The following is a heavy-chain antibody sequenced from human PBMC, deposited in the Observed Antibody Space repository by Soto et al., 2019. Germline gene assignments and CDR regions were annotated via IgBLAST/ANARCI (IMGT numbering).Heavy chain of an antibody. V-gene: IGHV4-61*05. J-gene: IGHJ4*02. CDR1: GDSISISSYY. CDR2: IYYSGST. Sequence: PSETLSLTCTISGDSISISSYYWAWIRQPPGKGLEWIGYIYYSGSTYNNPSLKSRVTISVDTPKNQFSLKLSSVTAADTAVYYCARQGGTVPYYFDYWGQGTLVTVSS. CDR3: ARQGGTVPYYFDY. D-gene: IGHD1-1*01.